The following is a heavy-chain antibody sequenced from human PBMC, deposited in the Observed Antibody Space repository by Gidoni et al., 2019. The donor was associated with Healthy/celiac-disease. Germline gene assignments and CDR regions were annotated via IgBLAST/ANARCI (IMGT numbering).Heavy chain of an antibody. CDR1: GYTFPSYD. CDR3: ARGRPRRGCSGGSCYFGAFDI. CDR2: MNPNSGNT. Sequence: QVQLVQSAAEVKTPAASVKVSCKASGYTFPSYDITWVRQATGQGLEWMGWMNPNSGNTGYAQKFQGRVTMTRNTSISTAYMELSSLRSEDTAVYYCARGRPRRGCSGGSCYFGAFDIWGQGTMVTVSS. V-gene: IGHV1-8*01. D-gene: IGHD2-15*01. J-gene: IGHJ3*02.